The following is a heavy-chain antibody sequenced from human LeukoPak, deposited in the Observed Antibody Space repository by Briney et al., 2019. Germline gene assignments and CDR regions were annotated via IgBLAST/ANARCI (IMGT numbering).Heavy chain of an antibody. J-gene: IGHJ3*02. CDR2: IHASGST. CDR3: ASTPLRFLEWSDAFDI. CDR1: GGSINSDY. V-gene: IGHV4-4*07. Sequence: SETLSLTCTVSGGSINSDYWSWIRQPAGKKLEWIGRIHASGSTNYNPSLKSRVTMSVDTSKNQLSLKLSSVTAADTAVYYCASTPLRFLEWSDAFDIWGQGTMVTVSS. D-gene: IGHD3-3*01.